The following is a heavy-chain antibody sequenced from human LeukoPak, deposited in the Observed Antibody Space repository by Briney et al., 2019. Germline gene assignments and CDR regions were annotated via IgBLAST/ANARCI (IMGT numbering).Heavy chain of an antibody. CDR3: ARNKGSGMLPFDY. Sequence: ASVKVSCKASGYTFTVHYLHWVRQAPGQGPEWMGWFNPNSGDANYAQRFQGRVTMTRVTSISTAYMEMKGLTIDDTAVYYCARNKGSGMLPFDYWGQGTRVTVSS. V-gene: IGHV1-2*02. CDR2: FNPNSGDA. CDR1: GYTFTVHY. D-gene: IGHD1/OR15-1a*01. J-gene: IGHJ4*02.